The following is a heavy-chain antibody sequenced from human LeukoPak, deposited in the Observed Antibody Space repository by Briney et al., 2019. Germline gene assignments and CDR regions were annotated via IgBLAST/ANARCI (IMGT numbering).Heavy chain of an antibody. Sequence: SVTVSCKASGGTFSSYAISWVRQAPGQGLEWMGGIIPIFGTANYAQKFQGRVTITADKSTSTAYMELSSLRSEDTAVYYCARVLGADYSIPTLGYWGQGTLVTVSS. D-gene: IGHD4-11*01. J-gene: IGHJ4*02. CDR1: GGTFSSYA. CDR3: ARVLGADYSIPTLGY. CDR2: IIPIFGTA. V-gene: IGHV1-69*06.